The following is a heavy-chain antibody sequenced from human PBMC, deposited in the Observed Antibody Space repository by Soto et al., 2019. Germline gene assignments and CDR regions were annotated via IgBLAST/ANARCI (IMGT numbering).Heavy chain of an antibody. Sequence: PXHTLSLTFAIPGDSVSSNSAAWNWIRQSPSRGLEWLGRTYYRSKWYNDYAVSVKSRITINPDTSKNQFSLQLNSVTTEDTAVYYCARAPQHSSSWPIDYWGQGTLVTASS. V-gene: IGHV6-1*01. CDR3: ARAPQHSSSWPIDY. D-gene: IGHD6-13*01. CDR1: GDSVSSNSAA. J-gene: IGHJ4*02. CDR2: TYYRSKWYN.